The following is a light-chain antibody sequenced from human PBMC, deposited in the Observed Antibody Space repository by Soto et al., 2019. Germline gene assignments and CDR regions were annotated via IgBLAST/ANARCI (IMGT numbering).Light chain of an antibody. CDR2: GAS. CDR3: QQYRDSRT. J-gene: IGKJ1*01. V-gene: IGKV3-20*01. Sequence: EIVMTQSPATLSVSPGDRVTLSCRASQSVSSRFLAWYQQKHGQAPSLLIYGASSRATGIPDRFSGSGSGTDFTLTISRLEPEDFAVYYCQQYRDSRTFGQGTKVDI. CDR1: QSVSSRF.